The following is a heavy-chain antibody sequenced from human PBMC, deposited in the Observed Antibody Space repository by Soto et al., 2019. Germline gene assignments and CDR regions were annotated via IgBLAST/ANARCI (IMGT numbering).Heavy chain of an antibody. V-gene: IGHV4-61*01. CDR1: GGSISSINNHFSNHY. CDR2: ISNIGFT. D-gene: IGHD3-10*01. Sequence: QVQLQESGPGLVKPSETLSLTCTVSGGSISSINNHFSNHYCSWIRLSPGKGLEWIGYISNIGFTRHTPPLKTRVSISVDTSKNQFSLKLTSVTAADTPVYSCTTQGFGGLHGLVDVWGQGTTVTVSS. CDR3: TTQGFGGLHGLVDV. J-gene: IGHJ6*02.